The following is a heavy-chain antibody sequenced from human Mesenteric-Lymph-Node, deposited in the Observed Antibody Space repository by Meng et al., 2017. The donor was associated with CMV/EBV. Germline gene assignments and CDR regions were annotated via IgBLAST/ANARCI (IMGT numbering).Heavy chain of an antibody. CDR3: ARHVYDFWSGYGIYFDY. J-gene: IGHJ4*02. Sequence: GGSLRLSCAASGFRFSEHYMSWIRQAPGKGLEWISYISGSSRTIYYADSVKGRFTISRDNAKTSVYLQLNSLRAEDTALYYCARHVYDFWSGYGIYFDYWGQGSLVTVSS. V-gene: IGHV3-11*01. CDR2: ISGSSRTI. D-gene: IGHD3-3*01. CDR1: GFRFSEHY.